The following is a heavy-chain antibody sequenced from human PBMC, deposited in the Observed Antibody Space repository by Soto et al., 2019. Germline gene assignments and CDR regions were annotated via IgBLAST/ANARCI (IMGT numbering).Heavy chain of an antibody. CDR3: AIDTSTYYDFWRGSLPSGMDV. Sequence: QVPLVQSGAEVKKPGSSVKISCKASGGTFSSYAISWVRQAPGQGLEWMGGIIPIFGTANYAQKFQGRVTLTAVEYTSTAYMELVCLRSEDTALNYCAIDTSTYYDFWRGSLPSGMDVWGQGTTVTVSS. J-gene: IGHJ6*02. V-gene: IGHV1-69*01. CDR2: IIPIFGTA. CDR1: GGTFSSYA. D-gene: IGHD3-3*01.